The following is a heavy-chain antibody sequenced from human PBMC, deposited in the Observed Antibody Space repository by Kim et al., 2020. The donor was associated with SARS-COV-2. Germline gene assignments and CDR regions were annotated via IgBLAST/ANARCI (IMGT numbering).Heavy chain of an antibody. D-gene: IGHD4-4*01. CDR3: ARDYSNYADYYYGRDV. CDR2: IYYSGST. CDR1: GGSISSSSYY. Sequence: SETLSLTCTVSGGSISSSSYYWGWIRQPPGKGLEWIGSIYYSGSTYYNPSLKSRVTISVDTSKNQFSLKLSSVTAADTAVYYCARDYSNYADYYYGRDVWGQGTTVTVSS. J-gene: IGHJ6*02. V-gene: IGHV4-39*02.